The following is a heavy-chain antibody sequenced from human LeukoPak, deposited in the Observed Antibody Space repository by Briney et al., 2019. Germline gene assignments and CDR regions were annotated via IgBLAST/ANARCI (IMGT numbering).Heavy chain of an antibody. CDR3: TSEQDGITGDY. D-gene: IGHD1-14*01. CDR1: GFTFSNAW. Sequence: GGSLRLSCAASGFTFSNAWMNWVRQAPGKGLEWVGRIKSKSYGGTTDYGAPVKGRFTISRDDSENTLYLQMNSLKTEDTAVYYCTSEQDGITGDYWGQGTLVTVSP. V-gene: IGHV3-15*01. CDR2: IKSKSYGGTT. J-gene: IGHJ4*02.